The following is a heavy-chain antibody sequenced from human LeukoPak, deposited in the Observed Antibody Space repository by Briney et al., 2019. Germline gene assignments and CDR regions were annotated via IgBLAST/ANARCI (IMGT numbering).Heavy chain of an antibody. J-gene: IGHJ6*03. CDR3: ARGRIAYYYMDV. D-gene: IGHD2/OR15-2a*01. Sequence: GSLRLSCAASGFTFDDYGMTWVRQAPGKGLEWVSGINWKGDSTGYGDSVKGRFTISRDNAKKSLHLEMNSLRAEDTALYYCARGRIAYYYMDVWGKGTTVIVSS. CDR2: INWKGDST. V-gene: IGHV3-20*04. CDR1: GFTFDDYG.